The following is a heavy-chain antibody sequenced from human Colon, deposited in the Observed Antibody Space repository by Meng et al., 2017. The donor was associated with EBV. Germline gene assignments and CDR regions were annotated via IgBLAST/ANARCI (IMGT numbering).Heavy chain of an antibody. D-gene: IGHD6-19*01. CDR2: IYYSGST. CDR3: ARVSSGWDYFDY. Sequence: HGQAQELGPGLVKPFQTLYLPLPVSGCSVSRVGYYWTWIRSDPGKGLEWFGHIYYSGSTFYNPSLKRRVIISIDTSKHQFSLNLRSVTAADTAVYYCARVSSGWDYFDYWGQGTLVTVSS. J-gene: IGHJ4*02. CDR1: GCSVSRVGYY. V-gene: IGHV4-31*02.